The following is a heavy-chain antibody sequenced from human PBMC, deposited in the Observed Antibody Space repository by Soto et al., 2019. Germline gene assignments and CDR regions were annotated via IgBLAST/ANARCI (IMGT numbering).Heavy chain of an antibody. J-gene: IGHJ4*02. CDR2: ISGSGGST. CDR1: GFTFSSYA. CDR3: AKGITMVRGVILPSLFFDY. D-gene: IGHD3-10*01. Sequence: EVQLLESGGGLVQPGGSLRLSCAASGFTFSSYAMSWVRQAPGKGLEWVSAISGSGGSTYYADSVKGRFTISRDNSKNTLYLQMNSLRAEDTAVYYCAKGITMVRGVILPSLFFDYWGQGTLVTVSS. V-gene: IGHV3-23*01.